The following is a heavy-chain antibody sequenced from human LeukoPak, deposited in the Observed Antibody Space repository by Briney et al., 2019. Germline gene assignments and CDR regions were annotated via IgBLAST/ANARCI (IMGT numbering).Heavy chain of an antibody. Sequence: PGGSLRLSCAASGFTFSSYWMTWVRQAPGKGLEWVANIREDGSEKYYVDSVKGRFTVSRDNAKNSLYLQVNSLRAEDTAVYYCARVVRSHYMDVWGKGTTVTVSS. J-gene: IGHJ6*03. CDR1: GFTFSSYW. V-gene: IGHV3-7*01. CDR3: ARVVRSHYMDV. CDR2: IREDGSEK. D-gene: IGHD3-3*01.